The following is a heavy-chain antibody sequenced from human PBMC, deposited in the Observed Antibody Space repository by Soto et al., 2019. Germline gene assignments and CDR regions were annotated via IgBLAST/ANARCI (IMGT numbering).Heavy chain of an antibody. J-gene: IGHJ4*02. V-gene: IGHV1-69*08. CDR1: GGTFSSYT. Sequence: QVQLVQSGAEVKKPGSSVKVSYNASGGTFSSYTVSWVRQAPGHGLEWMGRIIPILGIANYAQKFQGRVTITADKSTSKAYMALSTLRSEDTAVYYCARDRIGYSSGLPYFDYWGQGTLVTVSS. CDR2: IIPILGIA. D-gene: IGHD6-19*01. CDR3: ARDRIGYSSGLPYFDY.